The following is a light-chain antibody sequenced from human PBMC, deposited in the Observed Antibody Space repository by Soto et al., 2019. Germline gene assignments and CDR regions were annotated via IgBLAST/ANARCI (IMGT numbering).Light chain of an antibody. CDR1: SSDVGSYNP. Sequence: QSALTQPASVSGSPGQSITISCTGTSSDVGSYNPVSWYQQHPGKAPKLMIYEGSERPSGVSNRFSGSKSGNTASLTISGLQAEDEADYYCCSYAGSRTLVFGGGTKLTVL. CDR2: EGS. CDR3: CSYAGSRTLV. J-gene: IGLJ2*01. V-gene: IGLV2-23*01.